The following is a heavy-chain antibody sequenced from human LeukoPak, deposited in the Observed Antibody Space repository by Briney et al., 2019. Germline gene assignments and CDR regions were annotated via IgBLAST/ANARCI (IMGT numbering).Heavy chain of an antibody. J-gene: IGHJ4*02. Sequence: SETLSLTCAVYGGSFSGYYWSWIRQPPGKGLEWIGEINHSGSTNYNPSLKSRVTISVDTSKNQFSLKLSSVTAADTAVYYCARANYGYYFEYWGQGTLVTVSS. CDR2: INHSGST. V-gene: IGHV4-34*01. CDR1: GGSFSGYY. D-gene: IGHD3-16*01. CDR3: ARANYGYYFEY.